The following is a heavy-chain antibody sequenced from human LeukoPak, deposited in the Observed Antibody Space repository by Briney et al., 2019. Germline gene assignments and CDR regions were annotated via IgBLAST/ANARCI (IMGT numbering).Heavy chain of an antibody. J-gene: IGHJ4*02. Sequence: GGSLRLSCAASGFTFITYSMNWVRQAPGKGLEWVSSISSSSSYIYYADSVKGRFTISRDNAKNSLYLQINSLRAEDTAVYYCARGPSGYHNTGGQGTLVTVSS. V-gene: IGHV3-21*01. D-gene: IGHD5-12*01. CDR3: ARGPSGYHNT. CDR1: GFTFITYS. CDR2: ISSSSSYI.